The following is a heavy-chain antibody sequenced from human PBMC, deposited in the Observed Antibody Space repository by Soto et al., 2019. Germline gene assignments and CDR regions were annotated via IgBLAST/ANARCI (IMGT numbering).Heavy chain of an antibody. CDR3: ASNGYRYNFHDF. CDR1: GGSISSGDYY. CDR2: IYYSGST. V-gene: IGHV4-30-4*01. J-gene: IGHJ4*02. D-gene: IGHD1-1*01. Sequence: SETLSLTCTVSGGSISSGDYYWSWIRQPPGRGLEWIGYIYYSGSTYYNPSLKSRVTISVDTSKNQFSLKLSSVTAADTAVYYCASNGYRYNFHDFWGQGTLDIVSS.